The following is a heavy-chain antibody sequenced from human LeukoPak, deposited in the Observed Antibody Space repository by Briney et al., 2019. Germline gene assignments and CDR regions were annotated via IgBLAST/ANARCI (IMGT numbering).Heavy chain of an antibody. CDR2: ISGIGGNT. CDR3: AKDPPDW. Sequence: GRSMRLSCAASGFTLSSYAMSWDRQAPGKGLEWVSAISGIGGNTYYAESVKGRFTISRDNYKKTLYLQMNSLRAEDRAVYYCAKDPPDWWGQGTLVTVSS. J-gene: IGHJ4*02. CDR1: GFTLSSYA. V-gene: IGHV3-23*01. D-gene: IGHD3-9*01.